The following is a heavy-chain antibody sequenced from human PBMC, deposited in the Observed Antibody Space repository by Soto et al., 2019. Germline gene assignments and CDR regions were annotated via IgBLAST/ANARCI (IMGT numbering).Heavy chain of an antibody. Sequence: QVQLVQSGAEVKKPVASVKVSCKASGYSLRSNYVHWVRQAPGQGLEWMGLINTNSSGTVYAQKFQGRVSMTRDASLTTAYLQLNRPTSDDTAVYYCARDLIVEGPDNYGMAVWGQGTTVTVSS. CDR1: GYSLRSNY. J-gene: IGHJ6*02. CDR2: INTNSSGT. V-gene: IGHV1-2*02. CDR3: ARDLIVEGPDNYGMAV. D-gene: IGHD3-22*01.